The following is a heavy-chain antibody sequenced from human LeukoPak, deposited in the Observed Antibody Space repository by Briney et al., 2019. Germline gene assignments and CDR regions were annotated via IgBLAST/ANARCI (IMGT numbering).Heavy chain of an antibody. CDR2: FDPEDGET. D-gene: IGHD3-10*01. CDR1: GYTLTELS. J-gene: IGHJ6*03. V-gene: IGHV1-24*01. CDR3: ARAKSGTYLHYYYYMDV. Sequence: GASVKVSCKVSGYTLTELSMHWVRQAPGKGLEWMGGFDPEDGETIYAQKFQGRVTMTRNTSISTAYMELSSLRSEDTAVYYCARAKSGTYLHYYYYMDVWGKGTTVTISS.